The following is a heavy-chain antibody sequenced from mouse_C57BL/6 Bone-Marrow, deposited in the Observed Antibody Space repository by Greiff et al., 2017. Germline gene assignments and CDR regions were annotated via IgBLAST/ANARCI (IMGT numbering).Heavy chain of an antibody. Sequence: VKLQESGAELVRPGASVTLSCKASGYTFTDYEMHWVKQTPVHGLEWIGAIDPETGGTAYNQKFKGKAILTADKSSSTAYMELRSLTSEDSAVYYCTRGAYYFYYWGQGTTLTVSS. CDR1: GYTFTDYE. CDR3: TRGAYYFYY. CDR2: IDPETGGT. V-gene: IGHV1-15*01. J-gene: IGHJ2*01.